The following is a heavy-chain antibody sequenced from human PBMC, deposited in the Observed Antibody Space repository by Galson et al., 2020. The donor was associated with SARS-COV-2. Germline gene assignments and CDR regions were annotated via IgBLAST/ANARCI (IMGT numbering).Heavy chain of an antibody. Sequence: SETLSLTCTVSGGSISSSSHYWGWIRQPPGKGLEWIGSIYYTGSTYYNPSLKSRVTISVDTSKKQFSLRLRSVTAAATSVYYCARVGSKIAVAGTGFYVWGQGTLVTVCS. D-gene: IGHD6-19*01. CDR2: IYYTGST. J-gene: IGHJ4*02. CDR3: ARVGSKIAVAGTGFYV. V-gene: IGHV4-39*01. CDR1: GGSISSSSHY.